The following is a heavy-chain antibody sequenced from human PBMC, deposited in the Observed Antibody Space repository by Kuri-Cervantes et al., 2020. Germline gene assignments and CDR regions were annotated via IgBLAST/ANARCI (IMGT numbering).Heavy chain of an antibody. CDR2: ISYDGSNK. V-gene: IGHV3-30*07. Sequence: GGSLRLSCAASGFTFSSYAMHRVRQAPGKGLEWVAVISYDGSNKYYADSVKGRFTISRDNARNSMYLQMNTLRVEDTAVYYCVRGCDSTSCWAVWGQGTTVTVSS. CDR1: GFTFSSYA. CDR3: VRGCDSTSCWAV. J-gene: IGHJ6*02. D-gene: IGHD2/OR15-2a*01.